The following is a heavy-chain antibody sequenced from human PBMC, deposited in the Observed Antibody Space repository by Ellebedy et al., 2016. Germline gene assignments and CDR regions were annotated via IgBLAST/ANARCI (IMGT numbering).Heavy chain of an antibody. D-gene: IGHD6-6*01. CDR1: GFPFRNFF. J-gene: IGHJ4*02. CDR2: ISAGSDTT. V-gene: IGHV3-23*01. Sequence: GGSLRLXXVASGFPFRNFFMSWVRQAPGKGLEWVSTISAGSDTTRLADSVKGRFTISRDSSRNTLYLQMNSLRAEDTAVYYCAPRAIAAPKWGQGTLVTVSS. CDR3: APRAIAAPK.